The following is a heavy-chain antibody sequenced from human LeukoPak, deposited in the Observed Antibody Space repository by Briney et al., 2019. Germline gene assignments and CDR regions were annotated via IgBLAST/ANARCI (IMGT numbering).Heavy chain of an antibody. Sequence: PSETLSLTCTVSGGSISSSSYYWGWIRQPPGTGLEWIGSIYYSGSTYYNPSLKSRVTISVDTSKNQFSLKLSSVTAADTAVYYCARGYYDSSGYYPTITPHDYWGQGTLVTVSS. CDR2: IYYSGST. V-gene: IGHV4-39*01. D-gene: IGHD3-22*01. CDR3: ARGYYDSSGYYPTITPHDY. J-gene: IGHJ4*02. CDR1: GGSISSSSYY.